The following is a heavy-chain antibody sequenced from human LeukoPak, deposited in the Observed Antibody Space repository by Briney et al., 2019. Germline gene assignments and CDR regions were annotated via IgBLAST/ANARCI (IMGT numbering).Heavy chain of an antibody. D-gene: IGHD3-10*01. J-gene: IGHJ4*02. CDR3: AKDRFQWQDTPGRVDY. CDR1: GFTFSSYA. CDR2: ISGSGGST. V-gene: IGHV3-23*01. Sequence: AGGSLRLSCAASGFTFSSYAMSWVRQAPGKGLEWVSAISGSGGSTYYADSVKGRFTISRDNSKNTLYLQMNSLRAEDTAVYYCAKDRFQWQDTPGRVDYWGQGTLVTVSS.